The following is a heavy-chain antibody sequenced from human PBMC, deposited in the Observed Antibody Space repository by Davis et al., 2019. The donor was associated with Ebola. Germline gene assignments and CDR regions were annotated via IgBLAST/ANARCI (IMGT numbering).Heavy chain of an antibody. J-gene: IGHJ4*02. V-gene: IGHV3-9*01. CDR2: ISWNSGSI. CDR3: AKGPFYGDFYFDY. Sequence: GGSLRLSCAASGFTFDDYAMHWVRQAPGKGLEWVSGISWNSGSIGYADSVKGRFTISRDNAKNSLYLQMNSLRAEDTALYYCAKGPFYGDFYFDYWGQGTLVTVSS. CDR1: GFTFDDYA. D-gene: IGHD4-17*01.